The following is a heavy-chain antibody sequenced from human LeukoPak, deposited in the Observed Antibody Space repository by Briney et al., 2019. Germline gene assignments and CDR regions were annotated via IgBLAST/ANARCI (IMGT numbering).Heavy chain of an antibody. D-gene: IGHD6-25*01. J-gene: IGHJ4*02. CDR3: ARLPLGGDIAAWRGYYFDY. V-gene: IGHV4-31*03. CDR2: IYYSGST. CDR1: GVSISSGGYY. Sequence: TSETLSLTCTVSGVSISSGGYYWSWIRQHPGKGLEWIGYIYYSGSTYYNPSLKSRVTISVDTSKNQFSLKLNSETAADTAVYSCARLPLGGDIAAWRGYYFDYWGQGTLVTVSS.